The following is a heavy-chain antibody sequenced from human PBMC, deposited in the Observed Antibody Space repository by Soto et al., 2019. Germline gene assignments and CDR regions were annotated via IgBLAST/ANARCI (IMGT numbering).Heavy chain of an antibody. CDR3: AHRVLRAVFGLVTTTAIYFDF. J-gene: IGHJ4*02. CDR2: IYWDDDK. V-gene: IGHV2-5*02. D-gene: IGHD3-3*01. Sequence: KESGPTVVKPTDTLTLTCTFSGFSLTTSGVGVGWVRQSPGKAPEWLAFIYWDDDKRYSTSLKSRLTITKDTSKNQVVLTMANVDPADTATYYCAHRVLRAVFGLVTTTAIYFDFWGQGTPVVVSS. CDR1: GFSLTTSGVG.